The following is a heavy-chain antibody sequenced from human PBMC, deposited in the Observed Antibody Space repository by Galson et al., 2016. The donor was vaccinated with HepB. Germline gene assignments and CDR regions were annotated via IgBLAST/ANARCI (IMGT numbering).Heavy chain of an antibody. D-gene: IGHD6-19*01. V-gene: IGHV5-51*01. CDR3: ARQGDSGWSPLDS. Sequence: QSGAEVKKPGESLKISCRGSGYNFTSDWIGWVRQMPGKGLEWMGIVYPGDSDTRYSPSFQGQVTISADRSISTAYLQWSSLKASDTAMYYRARQGDSGWSPLDSWGQGTLVTVSS. CDR1: GYNFTSDW. CDR2: VYPGDSDT. J-gene: IGHJ4*02.